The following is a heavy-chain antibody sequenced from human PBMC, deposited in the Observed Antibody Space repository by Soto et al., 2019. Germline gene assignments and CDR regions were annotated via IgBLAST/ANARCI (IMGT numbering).Heavy chain of an antibody. Sequence: GGSLSLSCATSGFTFSSYALHWVRQAPGKGLEWVALIWYDGSNKYYADSVKGRFTISRDNSKNTLYLQMNSLRAEDTAVYYCARSFYGDYDYYGMDVWGQGTTITFSS. J-gene: IGHJ6*02. CDR1: GFTFSSYA. CDR2: IWYDGSNK. D-gene: IGHD4-17*01. CDR3: ARSFYGDYDYYGMDV. V-gene: IGHV3-33*01.